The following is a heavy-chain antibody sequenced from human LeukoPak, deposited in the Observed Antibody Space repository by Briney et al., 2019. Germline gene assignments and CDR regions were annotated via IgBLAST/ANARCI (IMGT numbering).Heavy chain of an antibody. CDR1: GASISSSTYY. D-gene: IGHD1-26*01. CDR3: ARPVGRGAFDI. V-gene: IGHV4-39*01. CDR2: IYYSGST. J-gene: IGHJ3*02. Sequence: SETLSLTCTVSGASISSSTYYWDWIRQSPGKGPEWNGSIYYSGSTYYNPSLKTRVTISVDTSQNQCSLTLTSVTPADTAASYCARPVGRGAFDIWGQGTMVIVSS.